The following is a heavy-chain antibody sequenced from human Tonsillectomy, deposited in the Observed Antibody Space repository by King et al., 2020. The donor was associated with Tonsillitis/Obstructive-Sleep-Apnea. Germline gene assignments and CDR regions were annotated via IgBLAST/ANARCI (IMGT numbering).Heavy chain of an antibody. V-gene: IGHV3-74*01. CDR2: INSDGSTT. CDR1: GFTFNWYW. CDR3: ARDLTPTVTAIDY. J-gene: IGHJ4*02. Sequence: VQLVESGGGLVQPGGSLRLSCAASGFTFNWYWMHWVRQAPGKGLVWISHINSDGSTTSYADSVKGRFTISRDNAKKTLFLQMNRLRAEDTAVYFCARDLTPTVTAIDYWGQGTLITVSS. D-gene: IGHD2-21*02.